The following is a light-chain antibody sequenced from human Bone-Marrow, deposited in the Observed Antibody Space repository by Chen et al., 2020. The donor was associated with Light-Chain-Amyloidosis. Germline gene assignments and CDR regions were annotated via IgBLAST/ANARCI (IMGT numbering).Light chain of an antibody. CDR1: SIDVGGYNY. CDR3: SSYAGSNNSRV. Sequence: QSALTQPPSASGSPGQSVTISCTGTSIDVGGYNYVSWYQGHPGKAPKLMIYEVSKRPSGVPDRFSGSKSGNTASLTVSGLQAEDEADYYCSSYAGSNNSRVFGGGTKLTVL. V-gene: IGLV2-8*01. CDR2: EVS. J-gene: IGLJ2*01.